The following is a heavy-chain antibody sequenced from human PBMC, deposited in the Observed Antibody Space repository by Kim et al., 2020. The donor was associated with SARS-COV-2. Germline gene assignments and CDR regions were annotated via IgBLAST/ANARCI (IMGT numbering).Heavy chain of an antibody. CDR3: ARGDQLLMVSPFDY. CDR2: INHSGST. V-gene: IGHV4-34*01. CDR1: GGSFSGYY. Sequence: SETLSLTCAVYGGSFSGYYWSWIRQPPGKGLEWIGEINHSGSTNYNPSLKSRVTISVDTSKNQFSLKLSSVTAADTAVYYCARGDQLLMVSPFDYWGQGTLVTVPS. J-gene: IGHJ4*02. D-gene: IGHD2-2*01.